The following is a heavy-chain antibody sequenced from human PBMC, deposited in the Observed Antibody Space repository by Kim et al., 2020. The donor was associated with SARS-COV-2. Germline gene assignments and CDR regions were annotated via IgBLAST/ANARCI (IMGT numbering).Heavy chain of an antibody. CDR2: GST. D-gene: IGHD6-25*01. V-gene: IGHV4-31*02. CDR3: AREAEGWFDP. J-gene: IGHJ5*02. Sequence: GSTYHNPSPKSRVTISVDTSKNPFSLKLSSVTAADTAVYYCAREAEGWFDPWGQGTLVTVSS.